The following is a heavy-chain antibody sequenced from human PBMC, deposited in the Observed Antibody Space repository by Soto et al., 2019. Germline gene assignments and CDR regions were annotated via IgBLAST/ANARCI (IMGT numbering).Heavy chain of an antibody. D-gene: IGHD5-18*01. J-gene: IGHJ4*02. CDR2: IYYGGST. Sequence: PSETLSLTCSVSGASISSGYWTWIRQPPGKGLEWIGYIYYGGSTNYNPSLKSRVIISVDTAKNQFSLRLSSVTAADTAVYYCAKSITAIGAIDSWGQGTVVTVSS. CDR3: AKSITAIGAIDS. V-gene: IGHV4-59*01. CDR1: GASISSGY.